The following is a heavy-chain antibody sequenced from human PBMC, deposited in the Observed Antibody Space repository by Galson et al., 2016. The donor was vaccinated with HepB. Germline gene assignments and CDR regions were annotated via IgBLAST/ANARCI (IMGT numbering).Heavy chain of an antibody. J-gene: IGHJ4*02. CDR1: GDSFTDYY. D-gene: IGHD3-10*01. CDR2: INPNSGGT. CDR3: ARTRTLWLASGSWFDY. V-gene: IGHV1-2*02. Sequence: SVKVSCKASGDSFTDYYMHWVRQAPGQGLEWMGWINPNSGGTNYARKFQGRVTMTRDTSISTAYMELNGLRSDDTAVYYCARTRTLWLASGSWFDYWDQGTLVTVSS.